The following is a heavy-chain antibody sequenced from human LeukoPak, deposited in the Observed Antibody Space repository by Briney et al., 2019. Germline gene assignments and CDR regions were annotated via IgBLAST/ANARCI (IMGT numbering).Heavy chain of an antibody. CDR2: ISYDGSNK. D-gene: IGHD3-22*01. CDR3: ARVAYHYDSSGYTDY. J-gene: IGHJ4*02. CDR1: GFTFSSYA. V-gene: IGHV3-30-3*01. Sequence: GRSLRLSCAASGFTFSSYAMHWVRQAPGKGLEWVAVISYDGSNKYYADSVKGRFTISRDNSKNTLYLQMNSLRAEDTAVYYCARVAYHYDSSGYTDYWGQGTLVTVSS.